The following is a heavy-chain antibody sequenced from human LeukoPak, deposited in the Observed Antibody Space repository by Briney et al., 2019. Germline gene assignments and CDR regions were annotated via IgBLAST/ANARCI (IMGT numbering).Heavy chain of an antibody. J-gene: IGHJ4*02. CDR3: AHHSAYDQSLLDY. CDR2: ISYDGNNK. D-gene: IGHD5-12*01. CDR1: GFTFSSYW. V-gene: IGHV3-30*03. Sequence: GGSLRLSCAASGFTFSSYWMSWVRQAPGKGLEWVAVISYDGNNKYYADSVKGRFTISRDNSKNTLYLQVNSLRGEDTAVYYCAHHSAYDQSLLDYWGQGTLVTVSS.